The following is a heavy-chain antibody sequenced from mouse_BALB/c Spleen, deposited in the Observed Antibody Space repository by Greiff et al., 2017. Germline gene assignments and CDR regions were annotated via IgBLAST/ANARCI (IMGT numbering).Heavy chain of an antibody. Sequence: EVQLQQSGPELEKPGASVKISCTASGYSFTGYNMNWVKQSNGKSLEWIGNIEPYYGGTSYNQKFKGKATLTVDKSSSTAYMQLKSLTSEDSAVYYCARFYRYDGSLYDFDYWGQGTTLTVSS. CDR1: GYSFTGYN. J-gene: IGHJ2*01. D-gene: IGHD2-14*01. CDR3: ARFYRYDGSLYDFDY. CDR2: IEPYYGGT. V-gene: IGHV1-39*01.